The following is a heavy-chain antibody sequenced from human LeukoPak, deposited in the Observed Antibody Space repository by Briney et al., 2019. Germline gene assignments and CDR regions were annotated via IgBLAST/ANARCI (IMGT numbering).Heavy chain of an antibody. Sequence: PSETLSLTCAVYGGSFSGYYWSWIRQPPGKGLEWIGEINHSGSTNYNPSLKSRVTMSVDTSKNQFSLKLSSVTAADTAVYHCARVTYQHYFDYWGQGTLVTVSS. CDR1: GGSFSGYY. CDR3: ARVTYQHYFDY. V-gene: IGHV4-34*01. D-gene: IGHD2-2*01. CDR2: INHSGST. J-gene: IGHJ4*02.